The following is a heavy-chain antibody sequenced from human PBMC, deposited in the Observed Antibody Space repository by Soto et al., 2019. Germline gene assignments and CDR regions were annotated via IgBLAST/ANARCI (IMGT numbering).Heavy chain of an antibody. J-gene: IGHJ5*01. V-gene: IGHV4-30-2*01. CDR1: GGSISRGGNS. D-gene: IGHD3-10*01. CDR3: SRQDARHGLHDS. Sequence: SETLSLTWAVPGGSISRGGNSCSCIWQPTGKGLEWIGDMYHSGSTYCKPSLKSRGTISIDRSKNQFSLKLSSVPAAGTAGYYCSRQDARHGLHDSRGQGSLVLVYS. CDR2: MYHSGST.